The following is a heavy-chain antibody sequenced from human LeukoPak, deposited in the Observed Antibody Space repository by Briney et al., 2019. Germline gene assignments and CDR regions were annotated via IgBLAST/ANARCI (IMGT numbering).Heavy chain of an antibody. J-gene: IGHJ6*02. CDR2: IIPILDVA. CDR1: GSTFSNYG. CDR3: ARDQGVTDPPPYGLDV. Sequence: SVKVSCKASGSTFSNYGITWVRQAPGQGLEWMGRIIPILDVALYAQKFQGGVTITADKSTSTAYMELSTLRPEDTAVYYCARDQGVTDPPPYGLDVWGQGATVTVSS. D-gene: IGHD2-21*02. V-gene: IGHV1-69*04.